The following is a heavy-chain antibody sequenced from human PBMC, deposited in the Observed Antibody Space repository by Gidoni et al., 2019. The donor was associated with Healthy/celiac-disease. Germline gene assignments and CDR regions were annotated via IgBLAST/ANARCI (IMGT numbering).Heavy chain of an antibody. V-gene: IGHV3-30*18. D-gene: IGHD6-13*01. CDR1: GFPFISYG. CDR2: ISYDGSNK. Sequence: QVQLVESGGGVVQPGRSLSLYCAASGFPFISYGMHWVRQAPGKGLGCVAVISYDGSNKYYADSVKGRFTISRDNSKNTLYLQMNSLRAEDTAVYYCAKDGAAADHYFDYWGQGTLVTVSS. CDR3: AKDGAAADHYFDY. J-gene: IGHJ4*02.